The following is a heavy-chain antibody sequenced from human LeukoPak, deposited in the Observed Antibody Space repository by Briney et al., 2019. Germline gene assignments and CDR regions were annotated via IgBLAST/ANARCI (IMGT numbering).Heavy chain of an antibody. D-gene: IGHD2-15*01. CDR1: GFTFINYG. J-gene: IGHJ4*02. V-gene: IGHV3-64D*06. CDR3: ARASRLGYCSGGSCYNY. Sequence: PGGSLRLSCSASGFTFINYGMHWVRRAPGKGLEYVSGISYNGGRTHYADSVKGRFTISRDSSKNRLYLQMSSLRAEDTAVYYCARASRLGYCSGGSCYNYWGQGTLVTVSS. CDR2: ISYNGGRT.